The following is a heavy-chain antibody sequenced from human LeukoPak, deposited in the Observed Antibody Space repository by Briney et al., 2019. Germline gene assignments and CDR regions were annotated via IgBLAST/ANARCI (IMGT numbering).Heavy chain of an antibody. CDR1: GYTFTSYD. D-gene: IGHD2-2*01. Sequence: ASVKVSCKASGYTFTSYDINWVRQATGQGLEWMGWMNPNSGNTGYAQKFQGRVTMTRNTSISTAYMELSSLRSEDTAVYYCARGAGYCSSTSCYLEHPFDYYYHMEVWGKGTTVTISS. CDR3: ARGAGYCSSTSCYLEHPFDYYYHMEV. J-gene: IGHJ6*03. CDR2: MNPNSGNT. V-gene: IGHV1-8*01.